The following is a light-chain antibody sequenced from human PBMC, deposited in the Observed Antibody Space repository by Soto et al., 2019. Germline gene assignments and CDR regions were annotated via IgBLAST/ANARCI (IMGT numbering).Light chain of an antibody. Sequence: DIQMTQSPSTLSASVGDRVTITCRASQSVSSWLAWYQQKPGKAPKLLIYKASSLESGVPSRFRGSESGTEFTLTISSLQPDDFATYYCQQYSGYSLTFGGGTKVEIK. CDR3: QQYSGYSLT. J-gene: IGKJ4*01. V-gene: IGKV1-5*03. CDR1: QSVSSW. CDR2: KAS.